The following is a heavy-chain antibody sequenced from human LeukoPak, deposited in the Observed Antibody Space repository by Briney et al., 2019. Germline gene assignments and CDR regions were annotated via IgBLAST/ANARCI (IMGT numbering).Heavy chain of an antibody. CDR2: IYSGGST. D-gene: IGHD3-3*01. V-gene: IGHV3-53*01. J-gene: IGHJ4*02. CDR3: AKDHYWSIDY. CDR1: GFTVSSNY. Sequence: GGSLRLSCAASGFTVSSNYMSWVRQAPGKGLEWVSVIYSGGSTYYADSVTGRFTISRDNSKNTLYLQMNSLRAEDTGVYYCAKDHYWSIDYWGRGTLVTVSS.